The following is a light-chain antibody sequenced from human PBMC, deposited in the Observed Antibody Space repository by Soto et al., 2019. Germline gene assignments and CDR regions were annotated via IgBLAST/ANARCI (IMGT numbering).Light chain of an antibody. CDR1: KLGDKY. Sequence: SYELTQPPSVSVSPGQTASITCSGDKLGDKYACWYQQKPGQSPVLVIYQDSKRPSGIPERFSGSNSGNTATLTIGGTQAMDEADYYCQAWDSSTVVFGGGTKPTVL. J-gene: IGLJ2*01. CDR3: QAWDSSTVV. CDR2: QDS. V-gene: IGLV3-1*01.